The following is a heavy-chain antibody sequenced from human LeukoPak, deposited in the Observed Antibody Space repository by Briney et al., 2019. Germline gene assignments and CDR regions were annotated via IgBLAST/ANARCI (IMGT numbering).Heavy chain of an antibody. CDR2: IYYSGRT. J-gene: IGHJ4*02. Sequence: SETLSLTCTVSGGSISSSSYYWGWIRQPPGKGLEWIGRIYYSGRTCYNPSLKSRVTISVDTSKNQFSLKLSSVTAANTAVYYCARQPRPRFYCSGGSCYFYYWGQGTLGTASS. CDR1: GGSISSSSYY. V-gene: IGHV4-39*01. CDR3: ARQPRPRFYCSGGSCYFYY. D-gene: IGHD2-15*01.